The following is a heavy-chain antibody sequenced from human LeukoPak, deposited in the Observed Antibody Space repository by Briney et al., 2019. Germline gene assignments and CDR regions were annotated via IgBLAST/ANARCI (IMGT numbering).Heavy chain of an antibody. V-gene: IGHV4-4*02. D-gene: IGHD1-1*01. Sequence: SGTLSLTCAVSGGSISSSNWWSWVRQLPGKGLGWIGEIYHSGSTNYNPSLKSRVTISVDKSKNQFSLKLSSVTAADTAVYYCASYNWGNDAFDIWGQGTLVTVSS. CDR1: GGSISSSNW. CDR3: ASYNWGNDAFDI. CDR2: IYHSGST. J-gene: IGHJ3*02.